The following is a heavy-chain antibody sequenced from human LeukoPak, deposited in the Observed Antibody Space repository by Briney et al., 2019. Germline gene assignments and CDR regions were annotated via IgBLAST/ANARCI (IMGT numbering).Heavy chain of an antibody. J-gene: IGHJ4*02. CDR1: GYSFTSYW. CDR2: IYPGDSDT. V-gene: IGHV5-51*01. D-gene: IGHD2-21*02. CDR3: ARQYSCGGDCYSPYYFDY. Sequence: GESLKISCKGSGYSFTSYWIGWVRQMPGKGLEWMGIIYPGDSDTRYSPSFQGQVTISADKSISTAYLQWSSLKASDTAMYYCARQYSCGGDCYSPYYFDYWGQGTLVTVSS.